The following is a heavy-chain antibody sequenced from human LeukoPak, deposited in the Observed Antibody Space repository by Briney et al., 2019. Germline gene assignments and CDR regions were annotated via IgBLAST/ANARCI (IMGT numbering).Heavy chain of an antibody. CDR1: GFTFSSYA. D-gene: IGHD3-22*01. V-gene: IGHV3-23*01. Sequence: PGGSLRLSCAASGFTFSSYAMSWVRQAPGKGLEWVSGISGSGGSTYYADSVKGRLTISRDNSKNTLYLQMNSLRAEDTAVYYCARVRNYYDSSGYYLDYWGQGTLVTVSS. J-gene: IGHJ4*02. CDR3: ARVRNYYDSSGYYLDY. CDR2: ISGSGGST.